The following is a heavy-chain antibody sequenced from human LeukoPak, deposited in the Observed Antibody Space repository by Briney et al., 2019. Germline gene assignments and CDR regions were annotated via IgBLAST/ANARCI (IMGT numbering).Heavy chain of an antibody. J-gene: IGHJ4*02. CDR2: IWYDGSNK. Sequence: PGGSLRLSCAASGFTFSSYGMHWVRQAPGKGLEWVAVIWYDGSNKYYADSVKGRFTISRDNSKNTLYLQMNSLRAEDTAVYYCARDDYGDYGLLDYWGQGTLVTVSS. V-gene: IGHV3-33*01. CDR3: ARDDYGDYGLLDY. D-gene: IGHD4-17*01. CDR1: GFTFSSYG.